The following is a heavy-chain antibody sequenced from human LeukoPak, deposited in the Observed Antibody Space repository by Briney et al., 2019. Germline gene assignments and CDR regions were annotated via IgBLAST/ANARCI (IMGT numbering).Heavy chain of an antibody. CDR2: INGRGGST. V-gene: IGHV3-23*01. D-gene: IGHD3-9*01. CDR1: GFTFSNHA. J-gene: IGHJ4*02. CDR3: AKTDPADWYYFDY. Sequence: SGGSLRLSCAASGFTFSNHAMNWVRQAPGKGLEWVSAINGRGGSTFYADSVKGRFTISRDNSKNTLYLQMNTLRAEDTAVYYCAKTDPADWYYFDYWGQGTLVTVSS.